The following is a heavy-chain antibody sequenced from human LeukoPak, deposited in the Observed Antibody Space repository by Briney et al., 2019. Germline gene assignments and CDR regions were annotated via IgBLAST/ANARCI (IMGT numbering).Heavy chain of an antibody. Sequence: GGSLRLSCVVSGFTFNRCWMNWVRQAPGKGLEWVASIKQDESEKYCLDSVKGRFTISRDNAKNSLYLQMNSLRAEDTAVYYCARVSDQPDSSAYRPFDYWGQGALVTVSS. CDR1: GFTFNRCW. V-gene: IGHV3-7*01. CDR3: ARVSDQPDSSAYRPFDY. D-gene: IGHD3-22*01. CDR2: IKQDESEK. J-gene: IGHJ4*02.